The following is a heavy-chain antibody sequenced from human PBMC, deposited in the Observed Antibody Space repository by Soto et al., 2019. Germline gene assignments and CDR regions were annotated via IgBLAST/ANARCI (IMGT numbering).Heavy chain of an antibody. CDR1: GGSISSYY. CDR3: ARHELLWFGESSGDDAFDI. V-gene: IGHV4-59*08. D-gene: IGHD3-10*01. CDR2: IYYSGST. J-gene: IGHJ3*02. Sequence: PSETLSLTCTVSGGSISSYYWNWIRQPPGKGLEWIGYIYYSGSTNYNPSLKSRVTISVDTSKNQFSLKLSSVTAADTAVYYCARHELLWFGESSGDDAFDIWGQGTMVTVSS.